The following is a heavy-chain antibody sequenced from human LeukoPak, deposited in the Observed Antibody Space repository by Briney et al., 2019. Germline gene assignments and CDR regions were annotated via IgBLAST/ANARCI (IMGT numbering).Heavy chain of an antibody. Sequence: PSETLSLTCTDPGGSIRTYCWSWIRQSTGKGLKWIGYVYHSGTTNHNPSLRRRVTISADTSKNQFSLKVKSVTAADTAVYYCARHGGTLGYFDNWGQGTLVTVSS. CDR1: GGSIRTYC. D-gene: IGHD1-26*01. V-gene: IGHV4-59*08. CDR3: ARHGGTLGYFDN. CDR2: VYHSGTT. J-gene: IGHJ4*02.